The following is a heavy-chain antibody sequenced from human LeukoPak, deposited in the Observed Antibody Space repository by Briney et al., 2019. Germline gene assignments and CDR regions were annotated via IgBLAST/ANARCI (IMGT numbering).Heavy chain of an antibody. CDR1: SYVFTSYG. D-gene: IGHD2-2*01. J-gene: IGHJ5*02. Sequence: ASVKISCKASSYVFTSYGLAWLRQAPGQGLEWVGTIIPFNDTTKFAPQFQGRVTMNTDSSTTTAYLQLTNLRLDDTAVYYCARAPSSLGCYVDCYFDPWGQGTLVTVSS. CDR3: ARAPSSLGCYVDCYFDP. V-gene: IGHV1-18*01. CDR2: IIPFNDTT.